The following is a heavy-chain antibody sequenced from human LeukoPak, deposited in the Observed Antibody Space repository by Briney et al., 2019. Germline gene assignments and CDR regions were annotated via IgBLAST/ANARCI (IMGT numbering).Heavy chain of an antibody. Sequence: PWGSLRLSCAASGFTFSSYSMNWVRQAPGKGLEWVSSISSSSSYIYYADSVKGRFTISRDNSKNTLYLQMNSLRAEDTAVYYCAKGGGDYIAYWGQGTLVTVSS. J-gene: IGHJ4*02. CDR1: GFTFSSYS. D-gene: IGHD4-17*01. V-gene: IGHV3-21*01. CDR2: ISSSSSYI. CDR3: AKGGGDYIAY.